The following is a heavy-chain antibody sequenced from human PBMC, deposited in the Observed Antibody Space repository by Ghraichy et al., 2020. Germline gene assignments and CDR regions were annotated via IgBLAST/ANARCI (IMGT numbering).Heavy chain of an antibody. CDR3: AREYYYDSSGYPYYFDY. Sequence: SETLSLTCAVSGGSISSSNWWSWVRQPPGKGLEWIGQIYHSGSTNYNPSLKSRVTISVDKSKNQFSLKVSSVTAADTAVYYCAREYYYDSSGYPYYFDYWGQGTLVTVSS. CDR2: IYHSGST. D-gene: IGHD3-22*01. V-gene: IGHV4-4*02. CDR1: GGSISSSNW. J-gene: IGHJ4*02.